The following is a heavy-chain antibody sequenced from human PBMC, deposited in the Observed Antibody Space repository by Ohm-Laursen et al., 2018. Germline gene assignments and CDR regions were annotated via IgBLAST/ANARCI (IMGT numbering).Heavy chain of an antibody. CDR3: ARHPDYRSDRWFDP. D-gene: IGHD6-25*01. Sequence: SDTLSLTCPASGGSISSYYWSWIRQPPGKGLEWIGYIYYSGNTNYNPSLKSRVTISVDTSKNQFFLKPSSVTAADTAVYYCARHPDYRSDRWFDPWGQGTLVSVSS. V-gene: IGHV4-59*08. J-gene: IGHJ5*02. CDR2: IYYSGNT. CDR1: GGSISSYY.